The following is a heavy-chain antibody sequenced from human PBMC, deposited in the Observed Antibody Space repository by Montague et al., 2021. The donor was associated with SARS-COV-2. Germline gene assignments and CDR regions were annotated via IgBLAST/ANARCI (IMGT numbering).Heavy chain of an antibody. Sequence: SETLSLTSTVSGGPITGYYWSWLRRSPWKGLEWIAYIYDGGAVNYNPSLGSRVTISTDNSKNQLSLKVKSVTAADNAVYFCVRDHPYGGPRWAYDIWGQGTVVTVSS. CDR2: IYDGGAV. CDR1: GGPITGYY. V-gene: IGHV4-59*01. D-gene: IGHD4-23*01. CDR3: VRDHPYGGPRWAYDI. J-gene: IGHJ3*02.